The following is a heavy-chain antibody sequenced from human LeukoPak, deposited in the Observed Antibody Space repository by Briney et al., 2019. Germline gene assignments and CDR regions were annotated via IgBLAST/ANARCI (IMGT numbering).Heavy chain of an antibody. D-gene: IGHD3-16*01. CDR3: ARGREKNYVWGTNRKDYYFDS. Sequence: SETLSLTCTVSGGSISSSSYYWGWIRQPPGKGLEWIGSIYYSGSTYYNPSLKSRVTISVDTSKNQFSLKLSSVTAADTALYYCARGREKNYVWGTNRKDYYFDSWGQGTLVTVSS. CDR1: GGSISSSSYY. CDR2: IYYSGST. J-gene: IGHJ4*02. V-gene: IGHV4-39*01.